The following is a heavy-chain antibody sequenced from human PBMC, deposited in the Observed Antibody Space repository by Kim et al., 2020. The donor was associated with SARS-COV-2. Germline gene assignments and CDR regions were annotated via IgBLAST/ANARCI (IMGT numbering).Heavy chain of an antibody. J-gene: IGHJ3*02. CDR3: ARDQDSSNYYDSSGYYSFLGAFDI. D-gene: IGHD3-22*01. V-gene: IGHV3-21*01. Sequence: GGSLRLSCAASGFTFSSYSMNWVRQAPGKGLEWVSSISSSSSYIYYADSVKGRFTISRDNAKNSLYLQMNSLRAEDTAVYYCARDQDSSNYYDSSGYYSFLGAFDIWGQGTMVTVSS. CDR1: GFTFSSYS. CDR2: ISSSSSYI.